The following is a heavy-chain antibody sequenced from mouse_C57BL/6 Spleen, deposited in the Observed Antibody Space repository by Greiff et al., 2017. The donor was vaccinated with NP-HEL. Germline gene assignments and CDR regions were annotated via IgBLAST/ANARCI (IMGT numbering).Heavy chain of an antibody. CDR1: GYTFTDYY. V-gene: IGHV1-76*01. CDR3: ARGKGLGPFAY. Sequence: QVQLQQSGAELVRPGASVKLSCKASGYTFTDYYINWVKQRPGQGLEWIARIYPGSGNTYYNEKFKGKATLTAEKSSSTAYMQLSSLTSEDSAVYFCARGKGLGPFAYWGQGTLVTVSA. J-gene: IGHJ3*01. CDR2: IYPGSGNT. D-gene: IGHD4-1*01.